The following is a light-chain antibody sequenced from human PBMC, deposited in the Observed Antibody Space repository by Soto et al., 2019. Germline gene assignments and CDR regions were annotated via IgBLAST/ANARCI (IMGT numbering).Light chain of an antibody. Sequence: DLQLTQSPSFLSASVGDRVTVTCRASQTINDYLAWFQKKEGKAPELLIYPASTLQGGVPSRFSGSGSGTDFTLTITRLEPEDSAVYFCQQYTGPPTTFGQGTRLEIK. CDR2: PAS. V-gene: IGKV1-9*01. J-gene: IGKJ5*01. CDR3: QQYTGPPTT. CDR1: QTINDY.